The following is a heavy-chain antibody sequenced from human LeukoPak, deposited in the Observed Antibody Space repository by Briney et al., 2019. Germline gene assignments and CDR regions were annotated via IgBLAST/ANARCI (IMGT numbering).Heavy chain of an antibody. CDR1: GGSFSGYY. Sequence: PSETLSLACAVYGGSFSGYYWSWIRQPPGKGLEWIGEINHSGSTNYNPSLKSRVTISVDTSKNQFSLKLSSVTAADTAVYYCARQSYYGSGTTSTYYYYYYMDVWGKGTTVTISS. D-gene: IGHD3-10*01. CDR2: INHSGST. J-gene: IGHJ6*03. CDR3: ARQSYYGSGTTSTYYYYYYMDV. V-gene: IGHV4-34*01.